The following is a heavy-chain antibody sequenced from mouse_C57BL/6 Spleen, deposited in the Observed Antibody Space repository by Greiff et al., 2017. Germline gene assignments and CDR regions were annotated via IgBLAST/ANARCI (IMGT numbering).Heavy chain of an antibody. D-gene: IGHD2-5*01. CDR3: ARASNYGVDY. CDR1: GFSLTSYG. V-gene: IGHV2-2*01. Sequence: VKLMESGPGLVQPSQSLSITCTVSGFSLTSYGVHWVRQSPGKGLEWLGVIWSGGSKDYNAAFISRLSISKDNSKSQVFFKMNSLQADDTAIYYCARASNYGVDYWGQGTTLTVSS. CDR2: IWSGGSK. J-gene: IGHJ2*01.